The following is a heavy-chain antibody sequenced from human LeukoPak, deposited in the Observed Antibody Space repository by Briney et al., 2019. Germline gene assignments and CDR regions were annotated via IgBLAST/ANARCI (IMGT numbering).Heavy chain of an antibody. V-gene: IGHV4-59*08. D-gene: IGHD2/OR15-2a*01. CDR3: ARGVLRVGFDY. J-gene: IGHJ4*02. CDR1: GGSITSYY. CDR2: IYYSGST. Sequence: SETVSLTCTVSGGSITSYYWSWIRQPPGKGLEWIGYIYYSGSTNYNPSLKSRVTMSVDTPKNQLSLKLSSVTAADTAVYYCARGVLRVGFDYWGQGTLVTVSS.